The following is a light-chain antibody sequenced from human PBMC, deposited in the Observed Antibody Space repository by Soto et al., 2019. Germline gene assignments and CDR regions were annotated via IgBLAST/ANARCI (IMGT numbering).Light chain of an antibody. CDR1: QRIDNF. J-gene: IGKJ2*01. CDR3: QQRYKTSLSS. CDR2: GAS. Sequence: DIHMTQSPSFLSASVGDRVTITCRASQRIDNFLNWYQQKPGKAPKLLIYGASSLQSGVPSRFSGSGSGTDFTLTITSLQPEDSATYHCQQRYKTSLSSFGQGTKVDIK. V-gene: IGKV1-39*01.